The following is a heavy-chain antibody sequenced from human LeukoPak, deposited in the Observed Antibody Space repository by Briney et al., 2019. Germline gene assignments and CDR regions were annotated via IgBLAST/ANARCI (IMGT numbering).Heavy chain of an antibody. D-gene: IGHD3-16*02. CDR1: GFTFSSYA. CDR3: AKVADTDYDYVWGSYRPNYYYYMDV. Sequence: GGSLRLSCAASGFTFSSYAMRWVRQAPGKGLEWVSAISGSGGSTYYADSVKGRFTISRDNSKNTLYLQMNSLRAEDTAVYYCAKVADTDYDYVWGSYRPNYYYYMDVWGKGTTVTVSS. J-gene: IGHJ6*03. V-gene: IGHV3-23*01. CDR2: ISGSGGST.